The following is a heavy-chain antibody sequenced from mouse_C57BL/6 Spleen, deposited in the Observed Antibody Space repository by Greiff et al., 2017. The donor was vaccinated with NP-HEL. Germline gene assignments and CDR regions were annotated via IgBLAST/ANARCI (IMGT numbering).Heavy chain of an antibody. V-gene: IGHV1-82*01. CDR2: IYPGDGDT. CDR1: GYAFSSSW. J-gene: IGHJ1*03. Sequence: QVQLKESGPELVKPGASVKISCKASGYAFSSSWMNWVKQRPGKGLEWIGRIYPGDGDTNYNGKCKGKATLTADKSSSTAYMQLSSLTSEDSAVYFCARREITTVDWYFDVWGTGTTVTVSS. CDR3: ARREITTVDWYFDV. D-gene: IGHD1-1*01.